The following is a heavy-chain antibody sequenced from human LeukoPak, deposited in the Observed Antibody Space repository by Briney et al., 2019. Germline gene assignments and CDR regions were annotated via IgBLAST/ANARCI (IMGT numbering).Heavy chain of an antibody. J-gene: IGHJ2*01. CDR3: ARGGSHESGGYYFSRDWYFDV. CDR2: ISKDGTNK. D-gene: IGHD3-22*01. Sequence: GGSLTLSCEGSAFVFNFYSMHWVRLAPGKGLQWVAVISKDGTNKFYADSVKGRFSLARDNSKNTVYLRMNSLRPEDTSVYFCARGGSHESGGYYFSRDWYFDVWGRGTLVTVSS. V-gene: IGHV3-30*04. CDR1: AFVFNFYS.